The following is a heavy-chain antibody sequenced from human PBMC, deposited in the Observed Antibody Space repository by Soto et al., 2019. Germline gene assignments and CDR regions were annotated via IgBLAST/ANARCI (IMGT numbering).Heavy chain of an antibody. CDR1: GYTFTSYA. CDR3: ARVLIPFHYYGSGTPQGY. V-gene: IGHV1-3*01. Sequence: QVQLVQSGAEVKKPGASVKVSCKASGYTFTSYAMHWVRQAPGQRLEWMGWINAGNGNTKYSQKFQGRVTITRDTSASTADMELSSLRSEDTAVYYFARVLIPFHYYGSGTPQGYWCQGTLVTVSS. CDR2: INAGNGNT. J-gene: IGHJ4*02. D-gene: IGHD3-10*01.